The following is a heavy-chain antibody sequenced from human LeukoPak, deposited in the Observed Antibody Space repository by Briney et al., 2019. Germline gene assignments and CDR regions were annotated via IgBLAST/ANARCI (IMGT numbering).Heavy chain of an antibody. CDR3: AKGGKEGATEGGDSFDI. CDR2: SSYDGGNK. J-gene: IGHJ3*02. Sequence: GGSLRLSCAASGFTFSNYGMSWVRQAPGKGLEWVASSSYDGGNKHFANSVKGRFTISRDNSENTLYLQMNNLRAEDTAVFYCAKGGKEGATEGGDSFDIWGQGTMVTVSS. D-gene: IGHD1-26*01. V-gene: IGHV3-30*18. CDR1: GFTFSNYG.